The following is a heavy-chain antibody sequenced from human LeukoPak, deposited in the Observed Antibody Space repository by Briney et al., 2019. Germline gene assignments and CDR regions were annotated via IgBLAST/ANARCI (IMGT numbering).Heavy chain of an antibody. CDR3: AREGSSLVRWFDP. V-gene: IGHV3-30*03. Sequence: GRSLRLSCAASGFTFSSYGMHWVRQAPGKGLEWVAVISYDGSNKYYADSVKGRFTISRDNSKNTLYLQMNSLRAEDTAVYYCAREGSSLVRWFDPWGQGTLVTVSS. D-gene: IGHD2-2*01. CDR2: ISYDGSNK. CDR1: GFTFSSYG. J-gene: IGHJ5*02.